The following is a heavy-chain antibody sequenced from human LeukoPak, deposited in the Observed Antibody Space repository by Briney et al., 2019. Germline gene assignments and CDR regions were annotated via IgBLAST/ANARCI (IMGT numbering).Heavy chain of an antibody. D-gene: IGHD3-9*01. CDR1: GFTFSTYD. J-gene: IGHJ4*02. Sequence: PGGSLRLSCAASGFTFSTYDFHWVRQATGKGLEWVSAIGTVSDTHYPGSVKGRFTISRENAKNSVYLQMDSLRAGDTAVYYCARESNDFLTGYYDYWGQGILVTVSS. CDR3: ARESNDFLTGYYDY. V-gene: IGHV3-13*01. CDR2: IGTVSDT.